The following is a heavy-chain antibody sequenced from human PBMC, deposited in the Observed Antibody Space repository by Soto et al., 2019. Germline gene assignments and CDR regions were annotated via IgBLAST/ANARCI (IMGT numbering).Heavy chain of an antibody. V-gene: IGHV3-11*01. CDR2: ISSSGSTI. Sequence: QVQLVESGGGLVKPGGSLRLSCAASGFTFSDYYMSWIRQAPGKGLEWVSYISSSGSTIYYADSVKGRFTISRDNAKNSRYLKMNSLRAEDTAVYYCARVERGITIFGVVIPPFDYWGQGTLVTVSS. CDR3: ARVERGITIFGVVIPPFDY. CDR1: GFTFSDYY. D-gene: IGHD3-3*01. J-gene: IGHJ4*02.